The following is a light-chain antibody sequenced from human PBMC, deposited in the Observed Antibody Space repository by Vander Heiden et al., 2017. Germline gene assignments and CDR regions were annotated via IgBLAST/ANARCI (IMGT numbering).Light chain of an antibody. CDR3: QQRSNLT. J-gene: IGKJ1*01. Sequence: EIVLTQSPATLSLSPGERATLSCRASQSVSSYLAWDQQKPGQAPRLLIYDASNRDTGIQARFSGSGSGTDFTLTSSSLETEDFAVYYCQQRSNLTFGQGTKVEIK. CDR1: QSVSSY. V-gene: IGKV3-11*01. CDR2: DAS.